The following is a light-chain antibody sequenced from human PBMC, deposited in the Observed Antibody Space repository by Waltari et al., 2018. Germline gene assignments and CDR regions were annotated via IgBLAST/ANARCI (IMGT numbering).Light chain of an antibody. CDR3: QQGYDSLRWT. V-gene: IGKV1-39*01. Sequence: DIQMTQSPSSVFASVGDRVIITCRASQNIITYLNWYQHKPGRAPELLIYAVSNLQSGVPSRFSGSGSRTEFTLTISSLQAEDTATYYCQQGYDSLRWTFGQGTRVEI. CDR1: QNIITY. J-gene: IGKJ1*01. CDR2: AVS.